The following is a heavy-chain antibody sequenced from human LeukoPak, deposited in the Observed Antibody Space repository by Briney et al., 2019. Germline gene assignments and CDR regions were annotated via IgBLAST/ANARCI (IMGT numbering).Heavy chain of an antibody. Sequence: GSLRLSCAASGFTFSSFEMHWVRQAPGKGLEWVSYISSRGTTIYYADSVKGRFTISRDNAKNSLYLQMNSLRAEDTAVYYCARETNDFWSGYYLDYWGQGTLVTVSS. V-gene: IGHV3-48*03. CDR2: ISSRGTTI. CDR1: GFTFSSFE. CDR3: ARETNDFWSGYYLDY. D-gene: IGHD3-3*01. J-gene: IGHJ4*02.